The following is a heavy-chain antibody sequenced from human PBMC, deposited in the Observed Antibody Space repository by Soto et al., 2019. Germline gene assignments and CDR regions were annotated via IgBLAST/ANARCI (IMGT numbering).Heavy chain of an antibody. V-gene: IGHV3-11*05. CDR1: GFIFSDYY. Sequence: QVQLVESGGGLVKPGGSLRLSCAASGFIFSDYYLTWIRQAPGKGLEWVSNISGGSSYTNYADSVKGRFTISRDNAKNSLYLQMNSLRAEDTAIYYCARAGYSTSWYDIWGQGTLVTVSS. D-gene: IGHD2-2*01. CDR3: ARAGYSTSWYDI. J-gene: IGHJ4*02. CDR2: ISGGSSYT.